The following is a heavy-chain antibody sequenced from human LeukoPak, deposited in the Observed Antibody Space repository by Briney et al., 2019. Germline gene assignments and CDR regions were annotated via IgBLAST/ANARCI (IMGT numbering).Heavy chain of an antibody. J-gene: IGHJ5*02. CDR2: IYYSGST. V-gene: IGHV4-59*01. CDR1: GGSISSYY. Sequence: SETLSLTCTVSGGSISSYYWSWIRPPPGKGREWIGYIYYSGSTNYNPPLQSRVTISVDTSKNQSSLKLSSVTAADTAVYYCASSWNDFFGWFDPWGQGALVTVSS. D-gene: IGHD1-1*01. CDR3: ASSWNDFFGWFDP.